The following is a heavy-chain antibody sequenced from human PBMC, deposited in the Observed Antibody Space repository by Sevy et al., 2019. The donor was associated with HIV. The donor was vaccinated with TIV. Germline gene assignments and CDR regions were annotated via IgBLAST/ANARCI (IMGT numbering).Heavy chain of an antibody. CDR3: TGNGGAFDNGFDP. V-gene: IGHV3-48*03. CDR1: GFTFSSYD. D-gene: IGHD2-8*01. J-gene: IGHJ5*02. CDR2: ISSSGSSI. Sequence: GGSLRLSCTASGFTFSSYDMNWVRQAPGKGLEWVSKISSSGSSIYYADSVKGRFTISRDNAKNSLSLQMNGLGAEDTAVYYCTGNGGAFDNGFDPWGQGTLVTVSS.